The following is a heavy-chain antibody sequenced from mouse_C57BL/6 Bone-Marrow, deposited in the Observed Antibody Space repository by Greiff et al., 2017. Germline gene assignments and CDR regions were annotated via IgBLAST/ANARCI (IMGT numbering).Heavy chain of an antibody. CDR1: GYTFTSYW. CDR2: IDPSDSYT. CDR3: ARLRSAWFAY. V-gene: IGHV1-50*01. J-gene: IGHJ3*01. Sequence: QVQLQQPGAELVKPGASVKLSCKASGYTFTSYWMQWVKQRPGQGLEWIGEIDPSDSYTNYNQKFKGKATLTVDTSSSTAYMQLSSLTSEDSAVYCCARLRSAWFAYWGQGTLVTVSA.